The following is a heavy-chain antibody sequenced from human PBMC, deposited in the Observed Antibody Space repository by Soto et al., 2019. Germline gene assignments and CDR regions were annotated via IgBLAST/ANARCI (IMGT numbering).Heavy chain of an antibody. CDR3: AKDSVFRGGTYDILTGLFDY. V-gene: IGHV3-30*18. CDR1: GFTFSSYG. D-gene: IGHD3-9*01. J-gene: IGHJ4*02. Sequence: QVQLVESGGGVVQPGRSLRLSCAASGFTFSSYGMHWVRQAPGKGLEWVAVISYDGSNKYYADSVKGRFTISRDNSKNTLYLQMNSLRAEETAVYYCAKDSVFRGGTYDILTGLFDYWGQGTLVTVSS. CDR2: ISYDGSNK.